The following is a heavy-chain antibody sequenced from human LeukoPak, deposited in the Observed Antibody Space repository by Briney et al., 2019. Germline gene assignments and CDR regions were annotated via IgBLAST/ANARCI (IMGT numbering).Heavy chain of an antibody. D-gene: IGHD1-14*01. J-gene: IGHJ6*03. V-gene: IGHV3-43*02. Sequence: GGSLRLSCAASGFTFDDYAMHWVRQAPGKGLEWVSLISGDGGSTYYADSVKGRFTISRDNSKNTLYLQMNSLRAEDTAVYYCARESRNYYYYYMDVWGKGTTVTVSS. CDR2: ISGDGGST. CDR1: GFTFDDYA. CDR3: ARESRNYYYYYMDV.